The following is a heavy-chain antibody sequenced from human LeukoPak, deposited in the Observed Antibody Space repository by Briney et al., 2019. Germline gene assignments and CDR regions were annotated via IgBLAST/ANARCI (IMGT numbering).Heavy chain of an antibody. J-gene: IGHJ6*02. CDR2: IYYSGTT. CDR1: GGSIRSYY. V-gene: IGHV4-59*08. D-gene: IGHD2-15*01. Sequence: SETLSLTCTVSGGSIRSYYWSWIRQPPGKGLEWIGYIYYSGTTNYNPSLKSRVTISADTSNNQFSLKLSSVTAADTAVYYCARRLVSTGSRYGYFGVDVWGQGTTVTVSS. CDR3: ARRLVSTGSRYGYFGVDV.